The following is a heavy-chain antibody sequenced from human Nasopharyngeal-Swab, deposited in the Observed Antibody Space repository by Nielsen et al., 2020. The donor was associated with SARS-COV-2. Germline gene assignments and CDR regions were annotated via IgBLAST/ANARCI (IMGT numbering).Heavy chain of an antibody. J-gene: IGHJ5*02. V-gene: IGHV1-18*04. CDR1: GYTFTSYG. D-gene: IGHD6-13*01. Sequence: ASVKVSCKASGYTFTSYGINWVRQAPGQGLEWMGWISAYNGNTNYAQKLQGRVTMTTDTSTSTAYMELRSLRSDDTAVYYCASEPGGMAAPGKHFDPWGQGTLVTVSS. CDR2: ISAYNGNT. CDR3: ASEPGGMAAPGKHFDP.